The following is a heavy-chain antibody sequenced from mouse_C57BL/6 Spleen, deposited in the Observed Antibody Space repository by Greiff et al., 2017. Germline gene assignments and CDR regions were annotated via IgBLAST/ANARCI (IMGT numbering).Heavy chain of an antibody. Sequence: QVQLQQSGPELVKPGASVKLSCTASGYTFTSYDINWVKQRPGPGLEWIGWIYPRDGSTTYNEKFKGKATLTVATSASTAYIELHSLTSEDSAVYFCARGTGFDYWGQGTTLTVSS. CDR1: GYTFTSYD. D-gene: IGHD3-3*01. CDR2: IYPRDGST. CDR3: ARGTGFDY. V-gene: IGHV1-85*01. J-gene: IGHJ2*01.